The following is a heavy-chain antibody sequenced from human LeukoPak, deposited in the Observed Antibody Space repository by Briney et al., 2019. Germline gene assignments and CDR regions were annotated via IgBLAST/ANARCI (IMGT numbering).Heavy chain of an antibody. D-gene: IGHD5-18*01. CDR3: ARHARPGRGYTYGVFDY. V-gene: IGHV5-51*01. CDR1: GYSFTSYW. CDR2: IYPGDSDI. Sequence: PGESLKISCKGSGYSFTSYWIGWVRQMPGKGLEWMGIIYPGDSDIRDSPSFQGQVTISADKSISTAYLQWSSLKASDTAIYYCARHARPGRGYTYGVFDYWGQGTLVTVSS. J-gene: IGHJ4*02.